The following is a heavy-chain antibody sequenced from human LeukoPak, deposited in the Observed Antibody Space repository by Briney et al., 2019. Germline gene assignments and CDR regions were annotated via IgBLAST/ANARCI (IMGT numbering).Heavy chain of an antibody. CDR1: GGSISSGSYY. V-gene: IGHV4-61*02. J-gene: IGHJ4*02. CDR3: ARATRIPYYFDY. D-gene: IGHD2-2*02. Sequence: PSETLSLTCTVSGGSISSGSYYWSWIRQPAGKGLEWIGRIYTSGSINYNPSLKSRVTISVDTSKNQFSLKLSSVTAADTAVYYCARATRIPYYFDYWGQGTLVTVSS. CDR2: IYTSGSI.